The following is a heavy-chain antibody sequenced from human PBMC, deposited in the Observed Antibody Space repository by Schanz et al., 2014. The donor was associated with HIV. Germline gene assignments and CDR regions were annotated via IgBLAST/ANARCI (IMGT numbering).Heavy chain of an antibody. Sequence: VQLVESGGGLIQPGGSLRLSCAASGFTVSNNYMSWVRQAPGKGLEWVAVISYDGSSKYYADSVQGRFTITRDNSKSTLYLQMNSLRAEDTAVYYCAKEGSSFSSTYYDSWGQGTLVTVSS. J-gene: IGHJ4*02. D-gene: IGHD3-10*01. CDR2: ISYDGSSK. CDR1: GFTVSNNY. CDR3: AKEGSSFSSTYYDS. V-gene: IGHV3-30*18.